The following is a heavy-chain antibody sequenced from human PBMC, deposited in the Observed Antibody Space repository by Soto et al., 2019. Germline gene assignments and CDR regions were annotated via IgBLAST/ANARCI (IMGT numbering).Heavy chain of an antibody. Sequence: SETLSLTCTVSGGSISSGGYYWSWIRQHPGKGLEWIGYIYYSGSTYYNPSLKSRVTISVDTSKNQFSLKLSSVTAADTAVYYCARIGGQQWLVQGFDYWGQGTLVTVSS. J-gene: IGHJ4*02. CDR3: ARIGGQQWLVQGFDY. D-gene: IGHD6-19*01. V-gene: IGHV4-31*03. CDR1: GGSISSGGYY. CDR2: IYYSGST.